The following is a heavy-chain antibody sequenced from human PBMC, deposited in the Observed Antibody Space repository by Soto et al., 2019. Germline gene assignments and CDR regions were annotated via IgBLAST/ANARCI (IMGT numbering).Heavy chain of an antibody. CDR3: ARLGTPDYIMRGHFDS. CDR2: IWYDGSNK. Sequence: GGSLRLSCAASGFTFSSYGMHWVRQAPGKGLEWVAVIWYDGSNKYYADSVKGRFTISRDNSKNTLYLQMNSLRAEDTAVYYCARLGTPDYIMRGHFDSWGQGTLVTVSS. J-gene: IGHJ4*02. CDR1: GFTFSSYG. D-gene: IGHD4-4*01. V-gene: IGHV3-33*01.